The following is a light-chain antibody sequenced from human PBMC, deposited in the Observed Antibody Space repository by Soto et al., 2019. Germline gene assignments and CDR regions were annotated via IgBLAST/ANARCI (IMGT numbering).Light chain of an antibody. J-gene: IGLJ1*01. CDR3: SAYTLRRXLQV. V-gene: IGLV2-14*01. CDR1: ISDFVVYNY. Sequence: SVLTQPASVSWSPGQSITISCIGTISDFVVYNYVSWYQQHPGKAPKLMIYGVSNRPSGVSNRFSGSKSGNTASLTISGLQDHAEADYYCSAYTLRRXLQVLGIGTKVXV. CDR2: GVS.